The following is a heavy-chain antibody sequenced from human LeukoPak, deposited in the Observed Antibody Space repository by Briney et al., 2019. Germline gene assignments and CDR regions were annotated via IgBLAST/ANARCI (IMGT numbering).Heavy chain of an antibody. Sequence: GGSLRLSCAASGFTFSSHAMSWVRQAPGKRLEWVSTISGRGGNIFYTDSVKGRFTISRDNSRNTLFLQMNSLRADDTAVYYCAKYFGSGSYSSNFLNFDFWGLGTLVTVSS. CDR2: ISGRGGNI. CDR1: GFTFSSHA. D-gene: IGHD3-10*01. J-gene: IGHJ4*02. V-gene: IGHV3-23*01. CDR3: AKYFGSGSYSSNFLNFDF.